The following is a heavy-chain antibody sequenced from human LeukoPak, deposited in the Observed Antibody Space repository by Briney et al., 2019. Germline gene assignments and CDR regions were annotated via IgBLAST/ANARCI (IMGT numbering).Heavy chain of an antibody. J-gene: IGHJ4*02. Sequence: ASVKVSCTASGYTFTGYYMHWVRQAPGQGLEWMGWINPNSGGTNYAQKFQGRVTMTRDASISTAYMELSRLRSDDTAVYYCARVQVTTVTRASLDYWGQGTLVTVSS. D-gene: IGHD4-17*01. CDR1: GYTFTGYY. CDR2: INPNSGGT. CDR3: ARVQVTTVTRASLDY. V-gene: IGHV1-2*02.